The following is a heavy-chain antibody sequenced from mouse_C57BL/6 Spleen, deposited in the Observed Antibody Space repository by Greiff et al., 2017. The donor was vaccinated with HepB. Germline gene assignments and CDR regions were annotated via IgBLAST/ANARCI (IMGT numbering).Heavy chain of an antibody. CDR2: IDPSDSYT. D-gene: IGHD2-5*01. V-gene: IGHV1-50*01. Sequence: QVQLKQPGAELVKPGASVKLSCKASGYTFTSYWMQWVKQRPGQGLEWIGEIDPSDSYTNYNQKFKGKATLTVDTSSSTAYMQLSSLTSEDSAVYYCARRSNYGAMDYWGQGTSVTVSS. CDR3: ARRSNYGAMDY. CDR1: GYTFTSYW. J-gene: IGHJ4*01.